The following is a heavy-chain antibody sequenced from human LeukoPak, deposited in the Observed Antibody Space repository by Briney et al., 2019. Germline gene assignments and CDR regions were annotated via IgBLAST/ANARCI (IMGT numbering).Heavy chain of an antibody. CDR3: ARDQMYYYDSSGYYYPFDY. CDR2: ISGSGSTI. CDR1: GFTLSDYY. Sequence: GGSLRLSCAASGFTLSDYYMSWIRQAPGKGLEWVSYISGSGSTIYYADSVKGRFTISRDNAKNSLYLQMNSLRAEDTAVYYCARDQMYYYDSSGYYYPFDYWGQGTLVTVSS. J-gene: IGHJ4*02. V-gene: IGHV3-11*04. D-gene: IGHD3-22*01.